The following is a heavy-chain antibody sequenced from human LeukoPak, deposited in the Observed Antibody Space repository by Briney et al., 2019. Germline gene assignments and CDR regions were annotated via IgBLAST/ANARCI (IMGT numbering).Heavy chain of an antibody. J-gene: IGHJ2*01. Sequence: MTSETLSLTCSVSGYSISSGYYWDWIRQPPGKGLEWIGQIYHSGSTYYNPSLKSRVTISVDRSKNQFSLKLSSVTAADTALYYCARDYGGVNWYFDLWGRGTLVTVSS. V-gene: IGHV4-38-2*02. CDR1: GYSISSGYY. CDR3: ARDYGGVNWYFDL. D-gene: IGHD4-23*01. CDR2: IYHSGST.